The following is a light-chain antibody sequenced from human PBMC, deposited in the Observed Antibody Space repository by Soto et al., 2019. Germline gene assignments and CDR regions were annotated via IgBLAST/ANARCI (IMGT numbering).Light chain of an antibody. CDR3: QQRSNWPSIT. V-gene: IGKV3-11*01. J-gene: IGKJ5*01. CDR2: DAS. Sequence: EIVLEQSPAILCLSPGARATLSCGASRSVGNSIAWYQQKPGLAPSLLIYDASSRATDIPDRFSGSGSGTDFTLTISSLQAEDVAVYYCQQRSNWPSITFCQGTRLEIK. CDR1: RSVGNS.